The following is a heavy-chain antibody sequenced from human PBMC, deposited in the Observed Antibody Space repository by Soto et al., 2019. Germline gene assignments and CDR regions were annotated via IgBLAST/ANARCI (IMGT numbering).Heavy chain of an antibody. D-gene: IGHD5-12*01. CDR2: IYYSGST. CDR3: ARDKATPTLNWFDP. CDR1: GGSISSYY. V-gene: IGHV4-59*01. J-gene: IGHJ5*02. Sequence: PSETLSLTCTVSGGSISSYYWSWIRQPPGKGLEWLGYIYYSGSTNYNPSLKSRVTISVDTSKNQFSLKLSSVTAADTAVYYCARDKATPTLNWFDPWGQGTLVTVSS.